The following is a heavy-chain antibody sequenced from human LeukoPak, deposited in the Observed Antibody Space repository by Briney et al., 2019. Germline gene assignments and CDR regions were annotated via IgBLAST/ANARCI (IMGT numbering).Heavy chain of an antibody. Sequence: GGSLRLSCAASGFTFSSYAMHWVRQAPGKGLEWVVVISYDGSNKYYADSVKGRFTISRDNSKNTLYLQMNSLRAEDTAVYYCARPTDPYDILTGPADYWGQGTLVTVSS. J-gene: IGHJ4*02. CDR3: ARPTDPYDILTGPADY. CDR1: GFTFSSYA. CDR2: ISYDGSNK. V-gene: IGHV3-30*04. D-gene: IGHD3-9*01.